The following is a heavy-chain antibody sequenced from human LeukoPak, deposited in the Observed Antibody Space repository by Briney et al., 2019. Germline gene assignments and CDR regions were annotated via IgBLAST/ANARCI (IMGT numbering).Heavy chain of an antibody. V-gene: IGHV3-23*01. D-gene: IGHD2-15*01. CDR2: ISGSGGST. CDR3: AKDQATDGYCSGGSCYPYGY. J-gene: IGHJ4*02. CDR1: GFTFSSYG. Sequence: GGSLRLSCAASGFTFSSYGMSWVRQAPGKGLEWVSAISGSGGSTYFADSVKGRFTISRDNSKNTLYLQMNSLRAEDTAVYYCAKDQATDGYCSGGSCYPYGYWGQGTLVTVSS.